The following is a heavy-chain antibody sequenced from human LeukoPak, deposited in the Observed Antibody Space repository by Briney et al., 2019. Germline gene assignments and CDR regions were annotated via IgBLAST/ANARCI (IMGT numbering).Heavy chain of an antibody. Sequence: SVKVSCKASGGTFSSYAISWVRQAPGQGLEWMGRIIPIFGTANYAQKFQGRVTITTDESTSTAYMELSSLRSEDTAVYYCASEVHRYCSGGSCYFNDWGQGTLVTASS. J-gene: IGHJ4*02. CDR2: IIPIFGTA. CDR3: ASEVHRYCSGGSCYFND. CDR1: GGTFSSYA. V-gene: IGHV1-69*05. D-gene: IGHD2-15*01.